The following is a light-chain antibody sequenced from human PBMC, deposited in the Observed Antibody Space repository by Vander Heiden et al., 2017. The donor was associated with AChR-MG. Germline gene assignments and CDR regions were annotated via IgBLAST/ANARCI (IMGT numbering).Light chain of an antibody. J-gene: IGKJ1*01. CDR2: DAS. V-gene: IGKV1-5*01. Sequence: DIEMTQSPSTLSASVGDRVTITCRASQTISTWLAWYQHKPGKAPKLLNSDASRLESGVPLRFTGSGSGTQFTLTISSLQPDDFATYCCQQDNSYSTFGQGTKVEIK. CDR3: QQDNSYST. CDR1: QTISTW.